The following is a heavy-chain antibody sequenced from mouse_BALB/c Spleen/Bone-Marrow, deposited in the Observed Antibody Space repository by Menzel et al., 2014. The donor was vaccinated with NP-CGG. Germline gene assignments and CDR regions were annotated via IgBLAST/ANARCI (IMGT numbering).Heavy chain of an antibody. D-gene: IGHD2-2*01. Sequence: EVKLMESGGGLVKPGGSLKLSCAASGFPFSNYDMSWVRQTPEKRLEWVATITSGDSYTYYPDSVKGRFTISRDNARNTLYLQMGSLRSEDTALYYCARQDGYDGTWFAYWGQGTLVTVSA. V-gene: IGHV5-9*02. J-gene: IGHJ3*01. CDR2: ITSGDSYT. CDR3: ARQDGYDGTWFAY. CDR1: GFPFSNYD.